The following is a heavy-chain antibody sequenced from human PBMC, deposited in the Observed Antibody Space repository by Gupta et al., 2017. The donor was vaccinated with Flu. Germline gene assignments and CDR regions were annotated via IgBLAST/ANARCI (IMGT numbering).Heavy chain of an antibody. J-gene: IGHJ4*02. V-gene: IGHV3-23*01. Sequence: VQLLESGGGLVQPGGSLRLACAGSGFTFSNSAMCWVRQAPGTGIEWVSAISGSGASTFYADSVQGRFTISRDNSKNMLYVQMHSLRVEDSAVYYCAKDRTPRDHIAIADAMDDWGQGTLITVSS. CDR1: GFTFSNSA. D-gene: IGHD2-21*01. CDR2: ISGSGAST. CDR3: AKDRTPRDHIAIADAMDD.